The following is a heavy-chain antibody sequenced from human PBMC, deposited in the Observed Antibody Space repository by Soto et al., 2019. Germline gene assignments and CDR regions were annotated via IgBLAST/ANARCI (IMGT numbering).Heavy chain of an antibody. D-gene: IGHD3-22*01. J-gene: IGHJ4*02. V-gene: IGHV4-59*01. Sequence: KSSETLSLTCTVSGGSITSYYCSWIRQPPGKGLDWIGYIYYTGTTKYNPSLKSRVTISVDTSKNQFSLKLSSVTAADTALYYCARAGGIYYDSSGYLDYWGQGTLVTVSS. CDR3: ARAGGIYYDSSGYLDY. CDR2: IYYTGTT. CDR1: GGSITSYY.